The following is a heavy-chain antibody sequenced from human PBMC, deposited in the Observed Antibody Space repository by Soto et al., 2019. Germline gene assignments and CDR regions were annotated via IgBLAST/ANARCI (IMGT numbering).Heavy chain of an antibody. CDR2: IYHSGST. D-gene: IGHD3-9*01. J-gene: IGHJ4*02. CDR3: ARGPNHYDILSSPFDY. Sequence: ASETLSLTCAVSGGSISSGGYSWSWIRQPPGKGLEWIGYIYHSGSTYYNPSLKSRVTISVDRSKNQFSLKLSSVTAADTAVYYCARGPNHYDILSSPFDYWGQGTLVTVSS. V-gene: IGHV4-30-2*01. CDR1: GGSISSGGYS.